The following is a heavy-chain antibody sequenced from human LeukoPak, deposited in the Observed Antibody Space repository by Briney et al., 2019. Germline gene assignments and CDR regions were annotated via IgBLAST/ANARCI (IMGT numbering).Heavy chain of an antibody. D-gene: IGHD1-26*01. CDR3: AKDHSGSYEPDY. V-gene: IGHV3-7*05. Sequence: PGGSLRLSCVASGFSFGSYWMSWARQAPGKGLEWVANIKSDGSDKHYVDSVKGRFTISRDNAKNSLYLQMNSLRAEDTAIYYCAKDHSGSYEPDYWGQGTLVTVSS. CDR2: IKSDGSDK. J-gene: IGHJ4*02. CDR1: GFSFGSYW.